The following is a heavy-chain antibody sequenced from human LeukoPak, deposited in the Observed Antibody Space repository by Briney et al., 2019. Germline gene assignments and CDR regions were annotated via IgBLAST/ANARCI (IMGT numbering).Heavy chain of an antibody. Sequence: GGSLRLSCAASGFTVSSNYMSWVRQAPGKGMEWDSVIYSGGSTYYADSVKGRFTISRDNSKNTLYLQMNSLRAADTAVYYCARGGHGGRPNDYWGQGTLVTVSS. J-gene: IGHJ4*02. CDR2: IYSGGST. CDR3: ARGGHGGRPNDY. V-gene: IGHV3-53*01. D-gene: IGHD4-23*01. CDR1: GFTVSSNY.